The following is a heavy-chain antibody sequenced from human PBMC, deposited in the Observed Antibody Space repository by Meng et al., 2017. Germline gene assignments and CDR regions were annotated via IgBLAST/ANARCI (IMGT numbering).Heavy chain of an antibody. Sequence: GESLKISCAASGFTFSSYGMHWVRQAPGKGLEWVAVIWYDGSNKYYADSVKGRFTISRDNSKNTLYLQMNSLRAEDTAVYYCASSIAVAGYLDYWGRGTLVTVSS. D-gene: IGHD6-19*01. J-gene: IGHJ4*02. V-gene: IGHV3-33*01. CDR2: IWYDGSNK. CDR1: GFTFSSYG. CDR3: ASSIAVAGYLDY.